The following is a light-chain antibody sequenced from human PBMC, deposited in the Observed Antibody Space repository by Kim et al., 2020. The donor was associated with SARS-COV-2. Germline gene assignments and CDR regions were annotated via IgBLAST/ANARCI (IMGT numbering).Light chain of an antibody. J-gene: IGKJ5*01. CDR3: QQYGNAPPLI. Sequence: GATATLSCAARPSVPKIFSAWSQKKPGLAPRLLMSDGSSAAIGLPDRFSGSRSGTAFTLPISELEPEDYGVYYCQQYGNAPPLIFGQGTRLEIK. V-gene: IGKV3D-20*01. CDR2: DGS. CDR1: PSVPKIF.